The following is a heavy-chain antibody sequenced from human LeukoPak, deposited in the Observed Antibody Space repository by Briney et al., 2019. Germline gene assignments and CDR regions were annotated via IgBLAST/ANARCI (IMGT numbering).Heavy chain of an antibody. CDR3: ARDSYYDSSGYSFYFDY. Sequence: PGGSLRLSCAASGFTFSSYSMNWVRQAPGKGLEWVSSNSSSSSYIYYADSVKGRFTISRDNAKNSLYLQMNSLRAEDTAVYYCARDSYYDSSGYSFYFDYWGQGTLVTVSS. V-gene: IGHV3-21*01. CDR1: GFTFSSYS. D-gene: IGHD3-22*01. CDR2: NSSSSSYI. J-gene: IGHJ4*02.